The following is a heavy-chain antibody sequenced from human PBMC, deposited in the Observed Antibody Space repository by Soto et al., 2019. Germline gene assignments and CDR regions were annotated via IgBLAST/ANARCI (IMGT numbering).Heavy chain of an antibody. CDR1: GFTFSRYS. CDR3: SRAPFDSSGYFGY. D-gene: IGHD3-22*01. CDR2: ISYDETNE. V-gene: IGHV3-30-3*01. Sequence: GGSLRLSCAASGFTFSRYSMHWVRQAPGKGLEWVAAISYDETNESYADSVKGRFTISRDTSKDTLFLQMSSLRPDDTAVYFCSRAPFDSSGYFGYWGQGALVTVS. J-gene: IGHJ4*02.